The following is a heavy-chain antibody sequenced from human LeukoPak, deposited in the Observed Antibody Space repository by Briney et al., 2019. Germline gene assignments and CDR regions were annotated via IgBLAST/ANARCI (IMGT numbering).Heavy chain of an antibody. D-gene: IGHD1-26*01. CDR1: GYTFTGYY. J-gene: IGHJ3*02. Sequence: TSVKVSCKASGYTFTGYYMHWVRQAPGQGLEWMGWINPNSGGTNYAQKFQGRVTMTRDTSISTAYMELSRLRSDDTAVYYCARAVRSYDAFDIWGQGTMVTVSS. CDR2: INPNSGGT. CDR3: ARAVRSYDAFDI. V-gene: IGHV1-2*02.